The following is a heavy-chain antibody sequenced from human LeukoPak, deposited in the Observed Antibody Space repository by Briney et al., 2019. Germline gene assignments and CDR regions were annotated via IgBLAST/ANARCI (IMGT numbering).Heavy chain of an antibody. CDR3: AKDYDCSSTSCYASYYYYYMDV. D-gene: IGHD2-2*01. V-gene: IGHV3-43D*03. CDR1: RFTFDDYA. CDR2: ISWDGGST. J-gene: IGHJ6*03. Sequence: LTGGSLRLSCAASRFTFDDYAMHWVRQAPGKGLEWVSLISWDGGSTYYADSVKGRFTISRDNSKNSLYLQMNSLRAEDTALYYCAKDYDCSSTSCYASYYYYYMDVWGKGTTVTVSS.